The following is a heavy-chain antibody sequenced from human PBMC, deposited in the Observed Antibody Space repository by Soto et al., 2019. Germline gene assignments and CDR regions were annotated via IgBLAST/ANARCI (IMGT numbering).Heavy chain of an antibody. CDR3: ARLGHSGAVSDFWSGYPVDP. D-gene: IGHD3-3*01. CDR1: GYTFTSYG. J-gene: IGHJ5*02. Sequence: ASVKVSCKASGYTFTSYGISWVRQAPGQGLEWMGWISAYNGNTNYAQKLQGRVTMTTDTSTSTAYMELRSLRSDDTAVYYCARLGHSGAVSDFWSGYPVDPWGQGTLVTVSS. V-gene: IGHV1-18*01. CDR2: ISAYNGNT.